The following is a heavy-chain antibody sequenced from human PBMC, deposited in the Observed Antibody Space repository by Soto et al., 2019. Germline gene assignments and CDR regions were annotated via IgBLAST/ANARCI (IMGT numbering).Heavy chain of an antibody. J-gene: IGHJ4*02. CDR2: INAGNGNT. CDR3: ARVSGYYFLDY. D-gene: IGHD5-12*01. Sequence: QVQLVQSGAEEKKPGASVKVSCKASGYTFTNYAMHWVRQAPGQRLEWMGWINAGNGNTKYSQKFQGRVTITSDTXXXTAXXXLXSXRSEDTAVYYCARVSGYYFLDYWGQGTLVTVSS. CDR1: GYTFTNYA. V-gene: IGHV1-3*05.